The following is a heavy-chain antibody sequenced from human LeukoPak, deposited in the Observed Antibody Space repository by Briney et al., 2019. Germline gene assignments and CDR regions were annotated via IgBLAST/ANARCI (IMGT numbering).Heavy chain of an antibody. D-gene: IGHD1-7*01. J-gene: IGHJ4*02. Sequence: SQTLSLTCAISGESVSSTGAAWNWTRQSPSGGLEWLGRTYYRSKWYNEYAEHVKSRISTSPDTSKNQFSLQLNSVIPEDTAVYYCVRGNYNFDYWGQGTLVTVPS. CDR3: VRGNYNFDY. V-gene: IGHV6-1*01. CDR2: TYYRSKWYN. CDR1: GESVSSTGAA.